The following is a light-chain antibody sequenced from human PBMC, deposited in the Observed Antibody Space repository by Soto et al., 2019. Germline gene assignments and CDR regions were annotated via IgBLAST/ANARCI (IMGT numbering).Light chain of an antibody. J-gene: IGLJ1*01. CDR1: SSNMGAGYD. Sequence: QSVLTQPPSVSGAPGQRVTISCTGSSSNMGAGYDVHWYQRLPGTAPKLLIYGNTNRPSGVPDRFSGSKSDTSASLAITGLQAEDEADYYCQSYDSSLITYVFGTGTKLTVL. V-gene: IGLV1-40*01. CDR2: GNT. CDR3: QSYDSSLITYV.